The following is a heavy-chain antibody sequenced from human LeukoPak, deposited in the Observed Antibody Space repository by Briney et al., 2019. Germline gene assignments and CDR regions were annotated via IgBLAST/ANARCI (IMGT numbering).Heavy chain of an antibody. Sequence: GASVKVSCKASGYTFTSYGISWVRQAPGQGLEWMGWISAYNGNTNYAQKLQGRVTMTTDTSTSTAYMELRSLRSDDTAVYYCARDRGYYLLWAFDIWGQGTMVTVSS. CDR1: GYTFTSYG. CDR3: ARDRGYYLLWAFDI. J-gene: IGHJ3*02. V-gene: IGHV1-18*01. D-gene: IGHD3-22*01. CDR2: ISAYNGNT.